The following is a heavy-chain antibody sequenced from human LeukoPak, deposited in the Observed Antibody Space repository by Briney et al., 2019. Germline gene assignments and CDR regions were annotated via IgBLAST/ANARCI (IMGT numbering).Heavy chain of an antibody. CDR3: ARHSGHSIAVAGFPHN. D-gene: IGHD6-19*01. V-gene: IGHV4-39*01. J-gene: IGHJ4*02. Sequence: GSLRLSCAASGFTFSSYAMSWVRQPPGKGLEWIGSIYYSGSTYYNPSLKSRVTISVDTSKNQFSLKLSSVTAADTAVYYCARHSGHSIAVAGFPHNWGQGTLVTVSS. CDR2: IYYSGST. CDR1: GFTFSSYA.